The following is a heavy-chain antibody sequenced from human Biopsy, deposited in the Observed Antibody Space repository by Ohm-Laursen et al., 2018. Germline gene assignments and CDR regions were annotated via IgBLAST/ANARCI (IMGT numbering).Heavy chain of an antibody. J-gene: IGHJ5*02. CDR1: GGSIISYY. D-gene: IGHD3-3*01. CDR2: VYNGGIT. CDR3: ARTPRDSFWSGSYKRGLWFDP. Sequence: PSDTLSLTCTVPGGSIISYYWTWIRQTPGKGLEWIGHVYNGGITNYNPSLKSRVTISKDTSKNQFSLQLSSVTAADTAVYYCARTPRDSFWSGSYKRGLWFDPWGQGTLVTVSS. V-gene: IGHV4-59*07.